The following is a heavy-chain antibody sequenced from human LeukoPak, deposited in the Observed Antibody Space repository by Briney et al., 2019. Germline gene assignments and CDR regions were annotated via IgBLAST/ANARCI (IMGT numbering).Heavy chain of an antibody. CDR2: ISAYNGNT. CDR3: ARVGYDYAWLSLGGLAFDI. J-gene: IGHJ3*02. Sequence: ASVKVSCKASGYTFTSYGISWVRQAPGQGLEWMGWISAYNGNTNYAQKLQGRVTMTTDTSTSTAYMELSSLRAEDTAVYYCARVGYDYAWLSLGGLAFDIWGQGTMVTASS. V-gene: IGHV1-18*01. D-gene: IGHD3-22*01. CDR1: GYTFTSYG.